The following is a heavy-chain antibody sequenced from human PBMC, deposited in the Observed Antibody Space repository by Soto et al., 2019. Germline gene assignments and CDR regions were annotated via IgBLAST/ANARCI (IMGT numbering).Heavy chain of an antibody. CDR2: IYYRGNT. V-gene: IGHV4-59*12. Sequence: QVQLQESGPGLVKPSETLSLTCTVSGGSIGTYYWSWIRQPPGKGLEWIGYIYYRGNTDYNPSLKWRVTISLDTPKNQFSLKLSSVTAADTAVYYCARRPGYYDILAGYTTYYFESWGQGILVTVSS. D-gene: IGHD3-9*01. J-gene: IGHJ4*02. CDR1: GGSIGTYY. CDR3: ARRPGYYDILAGYTTYYFES.